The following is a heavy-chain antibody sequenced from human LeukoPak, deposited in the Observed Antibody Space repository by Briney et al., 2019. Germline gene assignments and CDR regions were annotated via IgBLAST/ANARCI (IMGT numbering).Heavy chain of an antibody. V-gene: IGHV3-30*03. D-gene: IGHD1-14*01. CDR3: ARSGVHYYYYYMDV. Sequence: PGGSLRLSCAASGFTFSSYGMHWVRQAPGKGLEWVAVISYDGSDKYYADSVKGRFTISRDNSKNTLYLQMNSLRAEDTAVYYCARSGVHYYYYYMDVWGEGTTVTISS. J-gene: IGHJ6*03. CDR1: GFTFSSYG. CDR2: ISYDGSDK.